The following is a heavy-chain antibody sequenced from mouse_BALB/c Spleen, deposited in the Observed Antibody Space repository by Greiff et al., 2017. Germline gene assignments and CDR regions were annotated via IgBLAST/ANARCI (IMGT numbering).Heavy chain of an antibody. CDR2: IDPSDSYT. CDR3: ARYYGSSYDFEN. CDR1: GYTFTSYW. J-gene: IGHJ2*01. D-gene: IGHD1-1*01. Sequence: VQLQQPGAELVKPGASVKLSCKASGYTFTSYWMHWVKQRPGQGLEWIGEIDPSDSYTNYNQKFKGKATLTVDKSSSTAYMQLSSLTSEDTAVYYCARYYGSSYDFENWGEGTTLTVSS. V-gene: IGHV1-69*02.